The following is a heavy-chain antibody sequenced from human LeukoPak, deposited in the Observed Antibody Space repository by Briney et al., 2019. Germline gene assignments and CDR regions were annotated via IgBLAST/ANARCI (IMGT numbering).Heavy chain of an antibody. CDR2: LQQDGGAT. V-gene: IGHV3-7*05. Sequence: PGGSLRLSCAASVSTLSTHWMTWVRQPPGKGLEWVASLQQDGGATHYVDSVKGRFTISRDNADNSLYLQMNSLRAEDTAVYHCAIRPLGYCSGASCRDYWGQGTLVTVSS. D-gene: IGHD2-15*01. J-gene: IGHJ4*02. CDR1: VSTLSTHW. CDR3: AIRPLGYCSGASCRDY.